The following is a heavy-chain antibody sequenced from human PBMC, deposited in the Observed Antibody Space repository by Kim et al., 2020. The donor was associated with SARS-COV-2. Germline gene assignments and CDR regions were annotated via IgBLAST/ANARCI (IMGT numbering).Heavy chain of an antibody. J-gene: IGHJ5*02. CDR3: ARGLSIAAAGGFFRPSWFDP. Sequence: SETLSLTCTVSGGSISSYYWSWIRQPPGKGLEWIGYIYYSGSTNYNPSLKSRVTISVDTSKNQFSLKLSSVTAADTAVYYCARGLSIAAAGGFFRPSWFDPWGQGTLVTVSS. V-gene: IGHV4-59*01. D-gene: IGHD6-13*01. CDR1: GGSISSYY. CDR2: IYYSGST.